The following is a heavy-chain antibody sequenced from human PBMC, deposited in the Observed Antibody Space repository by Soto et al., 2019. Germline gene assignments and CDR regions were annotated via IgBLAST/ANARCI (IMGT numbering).Heavy chain of an antibody. CDR2: INPNSGGT. CDR1: GYTFTGNY. D-gene: IGHD6-6*01. CDR3: ARDGDSSSPFEI. Sequence: QVQLVQSGAEVKKPGASVKVSCKASGYTFTGNYMHWVRQAPGQGLEWMGWINPNSGGTNYAQKLQGRVTVTRDTSISTAYMELSRLRSDDTAVYYCARDGDSSSPFEIWGQGTMVTVSS. J-gene: IGHJ3*02. V-gene: IGHV1-2*02.